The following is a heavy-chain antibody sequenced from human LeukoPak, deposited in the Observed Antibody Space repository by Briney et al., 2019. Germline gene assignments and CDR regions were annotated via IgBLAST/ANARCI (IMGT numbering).Heavy chain of an antibody. CDR2: IIPIFVTA. J-gene: IGHJ6*03. D-gene: IGHD6-6*01. CDR1: GGTFSSYP. CDR3: AREGGYSSSSPYYYMDV. V-gene: IGHV1-69*05. Sequence: GSSVKFSCKASGGTFSSYPISWVRQAPGQGLEWMGGIIPIFVTANYAQKFQGRVTITTDESTSTAYRELSRLRTEDTAVYYCAREGGYSSSSPYYYMDVWGKGTTVTVSS.